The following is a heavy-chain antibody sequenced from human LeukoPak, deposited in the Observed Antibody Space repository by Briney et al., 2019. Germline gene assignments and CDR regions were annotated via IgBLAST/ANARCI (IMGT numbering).Heavy chain of an antibody. J-gene: IGHJ4*02. CDR1: GFSFNMYW. D-gene: IGHD2-2*01. Sequence: GESLKISCKGSGFSFNMYWIGWVRQMPGKGLECIGIIYPGDSDTRYSPSFQGQVTISVDKSISTAYLQWSSLKASDTAMYYCARRQGCSNTACPPDYWGEGTLVTVSS. CDR2: IYPGDSDT. CDR3: ARRQGCSNTACPPDY. V-gene: IGHV5-51*01.